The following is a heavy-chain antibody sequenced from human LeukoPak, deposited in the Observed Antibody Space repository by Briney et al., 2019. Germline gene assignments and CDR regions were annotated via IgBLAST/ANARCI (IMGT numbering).Heavy chain of an antibody. CDR3: ARGLCSTGLNVYGDY. D-gene: IGHD5/OR15-5a*01. V-gene: IGHV4-34*01. CDR2: ITHTGRT. CDR1: GGSFSGYY. J-gene: IGHJ4*02. Sequence: SETLSLTCAVYGGSFSGYYWRWIRQPPGKELEWIGEITHTGRTNYNPSLKSRVTISVDTSKNQFSPKLSSVSAADTAVFYWARGLCSTGLNVYGDYWGQGTLVTVSS.